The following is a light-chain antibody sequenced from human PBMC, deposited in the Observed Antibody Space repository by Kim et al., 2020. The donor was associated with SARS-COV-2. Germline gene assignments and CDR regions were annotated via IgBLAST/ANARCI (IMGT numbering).Light chain of an antibody. CDR2: EKN. V-gene: IGLV3-19*01. Sequence: ALGQTVRITCQGDSPRSYYASGYQQKPGQAPVLVMYEKNNRPSGIPDRFSGSSSGNTASLTITGAQAEDEADYYCNSRESGVNHVVFGGGTQLTVL. CDR3: NSRESGVNHVV. CDR1: SPRSYY. J-gene: IGLJ3*02.